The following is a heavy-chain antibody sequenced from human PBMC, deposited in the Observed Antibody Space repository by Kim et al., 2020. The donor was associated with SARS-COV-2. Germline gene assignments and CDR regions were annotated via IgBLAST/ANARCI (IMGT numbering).Heavy chain of an antibody. D-gene: IGHD5-18*01. J-gene: IGHJ4*02. CDR3: AKNILPTQLWFGY. V-gene: IGHV3-23*01. Sequence: YADSVKGRFTISRDNSKNTLYLQMNSLRAEDTAVYYCAKNILPTQLWFGYWGQGTLVTVSS.